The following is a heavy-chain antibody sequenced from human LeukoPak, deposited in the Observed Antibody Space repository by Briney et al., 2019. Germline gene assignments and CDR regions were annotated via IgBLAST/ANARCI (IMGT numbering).Heavy chain of an antibody. D-gene: IGHD3-10*01. V-gene: IGHV4-59*01. CDR2: IYYSGST. J-gene: IGHJ6*02. Sequence: SETLSLTCTVSGGSISSDYWTWIRQPPGKGLEWIGYIYYSGSTNYNPSLKSRVTISVDTSNNQFSLKLSSVTAADTAVYYCARASRHFYGSGSNLKPWPADMDVWGQGTTVTVSS. CDR1: GGSISSDY. CDR3: ARASRHFYGSGSNLKPWPADMDV.